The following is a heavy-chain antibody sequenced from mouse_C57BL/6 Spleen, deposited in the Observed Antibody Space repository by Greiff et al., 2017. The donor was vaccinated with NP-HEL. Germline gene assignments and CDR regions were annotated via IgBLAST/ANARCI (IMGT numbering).Heavy chain of an antibody. J-gene: IGHJ3*01. CDR1: GYTFTGYW. D-gene: IGHD2-2*01. CDR2: ILPGSGST. V-gene: IGHV1-9*01. CDR3: AYGYDSPY. Sequence: QVQLQQSGAELMKPGASVKLSCKATGYTFTGYWIEWVKQRPGHGLEWIGEILPGSGSTNYNAKFKGKATFTADTSSNTAYMQLSSLTTEDSAIYYCAYGYDSPYWGQGTLVTVSA.